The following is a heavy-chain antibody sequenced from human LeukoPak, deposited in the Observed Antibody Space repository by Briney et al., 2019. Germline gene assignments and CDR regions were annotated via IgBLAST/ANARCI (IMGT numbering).Heavy chain of an antibody. CDR1: GFTFSSYA. CDR3: AKDEGYIMITFGGVIAKDY. CDR2: ISGSGGST. Sequence: RGSLRLSCAASGFTFSSYAMSWVRQAPGKGLEWVSAISGSGGSTYYADSVKGRFTISRDNSKNTLYLQMNSLRAEDTAVYYCAKDEGYIMITFGGVIAKDYWGQGTLVTVSS. J-gene: IGHJ4*02. V-gene: IGHV3-23*01. D-gene: IGHD3-16*02.